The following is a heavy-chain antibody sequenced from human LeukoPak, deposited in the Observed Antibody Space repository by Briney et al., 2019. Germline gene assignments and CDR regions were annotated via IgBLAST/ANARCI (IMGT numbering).Heavy chain of an antibody. J-gene: IGHJ4*02. CDR2: IYSGGST. D-gene: IGHD6-13*01. CDR1: GFTVSSNH. Sequence: AGGSLRLSCAASGFTVSSNHMSWVRQAPGKGLEWVSIIYSGGSTNYADSVKGRFTISRDNSKNTLCLQMDSLRAEDTAVYYCARGPSTSWYLDWGQGTLVTVSS. V-gene: IGHV3-53*01. CDR3: ARGPSTSWYLD.